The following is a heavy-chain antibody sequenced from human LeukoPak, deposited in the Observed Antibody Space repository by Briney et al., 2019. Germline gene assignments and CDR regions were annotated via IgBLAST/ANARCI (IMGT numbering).Heavy chain of an antibody. CDR2: IYYSGST. V-gene: IGHV4-59*08. CDR3: ARRYGSGSYGWWFDP. Sequence: SETLSLTCTVSGGSNRSYYWSWIRQPPGKGLEWIGYIYYSGSTNYNPSLKSRVTISVDTSKNQFSLKLSSVTAADTAVYYCARRYGSGSYGWWFDPWGQGTLVTVSS. J-gene: IGHJ5*02. D-gene: IGHD3-10*01. CDR1: GGSNRSYY.